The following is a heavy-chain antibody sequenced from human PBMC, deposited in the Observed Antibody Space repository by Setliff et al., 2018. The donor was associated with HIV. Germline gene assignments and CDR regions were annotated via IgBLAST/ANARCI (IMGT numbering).Heavy chain of an antibody. J-gene: IGHJ4*02. Sequence: TLSLTCTVSGGSISTHHWSWIRQPPGKALEWLARIDWDGAKFYSTSLKTRLTISKDTSKNQVVLTMTNMDPVDTATYYCARHPIALPFDYWGQGTLVTVSS. CDR3: ARHPIALPFDY. V-gene: IGHV2-70*04. CDR1: GGSISTHH. CDR2: IDWDGAK. D-gene: IGHD6-13*01.